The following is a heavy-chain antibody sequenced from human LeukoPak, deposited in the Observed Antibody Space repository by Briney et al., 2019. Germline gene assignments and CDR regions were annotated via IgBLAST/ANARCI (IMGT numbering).Heavy chain of an antibody. Sequence: TGGSLRLSCAASGFTFSSYEMTWVRQAPGKGLEWVANIKQDGSVNYYVDSVKGRFTISRDNAKNSLYLQMNGLRAEDTAVYYCAARYSSSWYVPYYYMDVWGKGTTVTVSS. CDR1: GFTFSSYE. CDR2: IKQDGSVN. CDR3: AARYSSSWYVPYYYMDV. V-gene: IGHV3-7*01. J-gene: IGHJ6*03. D-gene: IGHD6-13*01.